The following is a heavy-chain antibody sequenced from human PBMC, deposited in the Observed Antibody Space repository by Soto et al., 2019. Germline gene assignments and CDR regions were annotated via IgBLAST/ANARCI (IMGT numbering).Heavy chain of an antibody. CDR3: AKATEKDLRRPSPSDY. D-gene: IGHD2-15*01. Sequence: PGGSLRLSCAASGFTFSSYAMSWVRQAPGKGLEWVSAISGSGGSTYYADSVKGRFTISRDNSKNTLYLQMNSLRAEDTAVYYCAKATEKDLRRPSPSDYPGPGPLVTVSS. CDR2: ISGSGGST. CDR1: GFTFSSYA. V-gene: IGHV3-23*01. J-gene: IGHJ4*02.